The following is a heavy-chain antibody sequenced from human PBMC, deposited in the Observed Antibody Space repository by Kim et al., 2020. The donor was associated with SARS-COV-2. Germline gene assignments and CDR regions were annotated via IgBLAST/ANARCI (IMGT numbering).Heavy chain of an antibody. V-gene: IGHV1-18*04. J-gene: IGHJ4*02. D-gene: IGHD1-26*01. CDR3: ARDVVGATSGLREQFDY. CDR1: GYTFTSYG. CDR2: NSAYNGNT. Sequence: ASVKVSCKASGYTFTSYGISWVRQAPGQGLEWMGWNSAYNGNTNYAQKLQGRVTMTTDTSTSTAYMELRSLRSDDTAVYYCARDVVGATSGLREQFDYWGQGTLVTVSS.